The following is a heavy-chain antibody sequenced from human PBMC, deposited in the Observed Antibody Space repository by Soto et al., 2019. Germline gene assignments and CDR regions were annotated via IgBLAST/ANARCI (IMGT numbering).Heavy chain of an antibody. V-gene: IGHV1-18*01. D-gene: IGHD2-2*01. CDR1: GDTFTTYG. J-gene: IGHJ4*02. CDR3: AREYCTSSSCYGVDY. Sequence: ASVKVSCKASGDTFTTYGLSWVRQAPGQGLEWMGWISGYRGNTKSAQKFQGRLIMTADTSTSTAYMELGSLRSDDTAVYYCAREYCTSSSCYGVDYWGQGTLVTVSS. CDR2: ISGYRGNT.